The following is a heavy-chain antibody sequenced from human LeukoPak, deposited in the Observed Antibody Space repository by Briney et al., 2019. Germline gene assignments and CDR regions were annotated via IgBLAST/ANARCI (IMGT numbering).Heavy chain of an antibody. Sequence: PGGSLRLSCAASGFIFSSYAMSWVRQAPGKGLEWVSGISGSGGSTHYADSVKGRFPISRDNSKNTLYLQMNSLRAEGTAVYYCAKGLFDPRYYYGSGSYGAFDIWGQGAMVTVSS. J-gene: IGHJ3*02. D-gene: IGHD3-10*01. V-gene: IGHV3-23*01. CDR2: ISGSGGST. CDR1: GFIFSSYA. CDR3: AKGLFDPRYYYGSGSYGAFDI.